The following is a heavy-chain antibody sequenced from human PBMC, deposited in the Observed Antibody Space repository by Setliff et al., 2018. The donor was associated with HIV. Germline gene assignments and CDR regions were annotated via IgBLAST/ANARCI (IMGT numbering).Heavy chain of an antibody. CDR1: GGTFSSYA. V-gene: IGHV1-69*06. J-gene: IGHJ6*03. Sequence: GASVKVSCKASGGTFSSYAISWVRQAPGQGLEWMGRIIPIFGTANYAQKFQGRVTITADKSTSTAYMELSSLRSEDTAVYYCARNPQPTGTPDYYYYYYMDVWSKGTTVTVSS. CDR2: IIPIFGTA. CDR3: ARNPQPTGTPDYYYYYYMDV. D-gene: IGHD1-1*01.